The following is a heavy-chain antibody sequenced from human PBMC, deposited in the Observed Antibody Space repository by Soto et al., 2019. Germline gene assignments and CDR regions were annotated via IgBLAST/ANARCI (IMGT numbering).Heavy chain of an antibody. CDR2: VYSNGTT. V-gene: IGHV3-53*02. J-gene: IGHJ6*02. CDR3: ARVDTYDYYYSTDV. Sequence: VLLVETGGGLIQPGGSLSLSCAASGLAVTSNYMSWVRPAPGKGLEWVSIVYSNGTTYYADSAKGRITFSRAKSKNTIYLQMRNLRAEDTAVYYCARVDTYDYYYSTDVWGQGTTVTVSS. D-gene: IGHD5-18*01. CDR1: GLAVTSNY.